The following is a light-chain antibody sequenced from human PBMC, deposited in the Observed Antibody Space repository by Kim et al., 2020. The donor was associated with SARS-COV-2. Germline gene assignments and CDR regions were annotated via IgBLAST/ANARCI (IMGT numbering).Light chain of an antibody. CDR1: QSITNY. Sequence: DIQMTQSPSSLSASVGDRVTITCRASQSITNYLNWYQQKPGKAPKDLIYAASTLQSGVPSRFSGSGSGTDFTLTISSLQPDGFATYYCQQSYTMPRTFGPGTKVDI. CDR3: QQSYTMPRT. V-gene: IGKV1-39*01. J-gene: IGKJ1*01. CDR2: AAS.